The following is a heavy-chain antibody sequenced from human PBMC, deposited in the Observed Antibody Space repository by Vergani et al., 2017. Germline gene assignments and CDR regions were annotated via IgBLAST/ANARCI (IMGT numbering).Heavy chain of an antibody. D-gene: IGHD3-3*01. CDR3: AKAKFDFWSGSSPCFDY. J-gene: IGHJ4*02. CDR2: ISWNSGSI. V-gene: IGHV3-9*01. Sequence: EVQLVESGGGLVQPGRSLRLSCAASGFTFDDYAMHWVRQAPGKGLEWVSGISWNSGSIGYVDSVKGRFTISRDNAKNSLYLQMNSLRAEDTALYYCAKAKFDFWSGSSPCFDYWGQGTLVTVSS. CDR1: GFTFDDYA.